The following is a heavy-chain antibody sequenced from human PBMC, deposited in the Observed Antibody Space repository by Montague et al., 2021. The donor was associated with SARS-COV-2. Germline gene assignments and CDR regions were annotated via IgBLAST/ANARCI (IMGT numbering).Heavy chain of an antibody. CDR3: ASQENSSGWFKPDAFDI. Sequence: SETLSLTCTVSGGSISSSSYYWGWIRQPPGKRLEWIGSIYYSGSTYYNPSLKSRVTISVDTSKNQFSLKLSSVTAADTAVYYCASQENSSGWFKPDAFDIWGQGTMVTVSS. D-gene: IGHD6-19*01. V-gene: IGHV4-39*01. J-gene: IGHJ3*02. CDR1: GGSISSSSYY. CDR2: IYYSGST.